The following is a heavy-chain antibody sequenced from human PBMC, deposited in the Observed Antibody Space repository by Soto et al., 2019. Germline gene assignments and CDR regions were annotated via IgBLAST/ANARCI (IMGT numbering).Heavy chain of an antibody. CDR1: GGSFSGYY. V-gene: IGHV4-34*01. D-gene: IGHD3-16*02. CDR2: INHSGST. J-gene: IGHJ4*02. CDR3: ARVRTFGGVIADSFDY. Sequence: SETLSLTCAVYGGSFSGYYWSWIRQPPGKGLEWIGEINHSGSTNYNPSLKSRVTTSVDTSKNQFSLELSSVTAADTAVYYCARVRTFGGVIADSFDYWGQGTLVTVSS.